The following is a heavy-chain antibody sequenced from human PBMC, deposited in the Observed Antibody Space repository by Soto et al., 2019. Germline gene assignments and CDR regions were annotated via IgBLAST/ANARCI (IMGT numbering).Heavy chain of an antibody. D-gene: IGHD3-16*01. CDR2: TSYDGTDK. Sequence: QVQLVESGGGVVQPGTSLRVSCVGSGFTFRSYVIHWVRQAPGKGLEWVALTSYDGTDKYYGNSVRGRFTISRDNSRKTVDLKMDSLRLEDTVSYYCARWGTRGGLDVWGQGTLVSVSS. J-gene: IGHJ1*01. CDR1: GFTFRSYV. V-gene: IGHV3-30*19. CDR3: ARWGTRGGLDV.